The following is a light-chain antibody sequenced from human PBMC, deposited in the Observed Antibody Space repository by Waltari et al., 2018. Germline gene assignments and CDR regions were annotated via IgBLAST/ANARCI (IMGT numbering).Light chain of an antibody. Sequence: DLQMTQSPSTLSASVGDRVTITCRASQRITTWLAWYQQKPGRAPKLLIYKASTLQSGVPSRFSASGSGTEFTLTISSLQPDDFATYYCQQYHSFSRFAFGPGTKVHLK. CDR3: QQYHSFSRFA. V-gene: IGKV1-5*03. J-gene: IGKJ3*01. CDR1: QRITTW. CDR2: KAS.